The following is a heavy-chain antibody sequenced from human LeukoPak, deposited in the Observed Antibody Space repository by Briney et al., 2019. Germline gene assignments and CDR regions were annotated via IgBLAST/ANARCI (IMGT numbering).Heavy chain of an antibody. CDR1: GFTFSSYS. D-gene: IGHD6-13*01. V-gene: IGHV3-7*01. J-gene: IGHJ3*02. Sequence: GGSLRLSCTASGFTFSSYSMSWVRQAPGKGLEWVANIKQDGSEKYYVDSVKGRFTISRDNAKNSLYLQMNSLRAEDTAVYYCASPGSSWYGAFDIWGQGTMVTVSS. CDR2: IKQDGSEK. CDR3: ASPGSSWYGAFDI.